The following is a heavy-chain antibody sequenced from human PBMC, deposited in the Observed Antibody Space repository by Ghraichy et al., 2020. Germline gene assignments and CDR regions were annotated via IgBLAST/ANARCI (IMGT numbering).Heavy chain of an antibody. J-gene: IGHJ5*02. D-gene: IGHD2/OR15-2a*01. V-gene: IGHV4-39*01. CDR3: ARHPEAENWFDP. CDR1: GGSITSGNYY. Sequence: SETRSLTCIVSGGSITSGNYYWDWIRQPPGKGLEWLGNIHYSGETYYNPSLKSRLSFSVDTSKNQFSLRLSSVTAADTALYYCARHPEAENWFDPWGQGTLVTVSS. CDR2: IHYSGET.